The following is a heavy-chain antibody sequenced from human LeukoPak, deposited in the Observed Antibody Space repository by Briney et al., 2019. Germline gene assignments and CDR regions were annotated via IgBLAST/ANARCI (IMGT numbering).Heavy chain of an antibody. CDR2: IYHSGST. V-gene: IGHV4-4*02. Sequence: PGGSLRLSCAASGFTFSSYVMSWVRQPPGKGLEWIGQIYHSGSTNYNPSLKSRVAISVDKSKNQFSLNLNSVTAADTAVYYCARAGQGYCTSASCYLSLDYWGQGTLVTVSS. CDR3: ARAGQGYCTSASCYLSLDY. D-gene: IGHD2-2*01. J-gene: IGHJ4*02. CDR1: GFTFSSYV.